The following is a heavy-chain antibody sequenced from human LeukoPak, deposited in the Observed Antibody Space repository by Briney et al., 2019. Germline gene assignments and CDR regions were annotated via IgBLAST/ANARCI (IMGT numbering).Heavy chain of an antibody. J-gene: IGHJ4*02. CDR1: EFSVGSNY. D-gene: IGHD2-21*02. V-gene: IGHV3-66*01. Sequence: PGGSLRLSCAASEFSVGSNYMTWVRQAPGKGLEWVSLIYSGGSTYYADSVKGRFTISRDNSKNTLYLQMNSLRAEDTAVYYCAKDSHIVVVTAMFAYWGQGTLVTVSS. CDR2: IYSGGST. CDR3: AKDSHIVVVTAMFAY.